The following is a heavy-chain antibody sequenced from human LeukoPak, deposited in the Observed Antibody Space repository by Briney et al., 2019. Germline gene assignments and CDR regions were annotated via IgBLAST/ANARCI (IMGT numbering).Heavy chain of an antibody. CDR2: INPSGGST. CDR3: AREGAEDTATDDAFDI. D-gene: IGHD5-18*01. CDR1: GYTFTSYY. Sequence: ASVKVSCKASGYTFTSYYMHWVRQAPGQGLEWLGLINPSGGSTSYAQKFQGRVTMTRDMSTSTVYMELSSLRSEDTAVYYCAREGAEDTATDDAFDIWGQGTMVTVSS. V-gene: IGHV1-46*01. J-gene: IGHJ3*02.